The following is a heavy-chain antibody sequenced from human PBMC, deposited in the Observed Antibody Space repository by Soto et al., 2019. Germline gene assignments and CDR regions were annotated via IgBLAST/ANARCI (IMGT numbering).Heavy chain of an antibody. Sequence: GVSLRLSCAASGFTFSSDSMSWARQAPGKGLEWVSAISGSGDRTYYADSVKGRFTVPRDNSKNTLYLQMNSLRAEDTAVYYCPKDFLGFDLWGRGTLVTVSS. D-gene: IGHD3-3*01. CDR1: GFTFSSDS. CDR3: PKDFLGFDL. CDR2: ISGSGDRT. V-gene: IGHV3-23*01. J-gene: IGHJ2*01.